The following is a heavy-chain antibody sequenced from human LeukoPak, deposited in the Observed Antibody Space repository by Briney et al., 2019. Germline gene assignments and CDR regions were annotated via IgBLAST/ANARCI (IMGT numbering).Heavy chain of an antibody. D-gene: IGHD2-8*01. CDR3: ASLPSTSSMLDAFDI. J-gene: IGHJ3*02. CDR2: IYHSGST. V-gene: IGHV4-4*02. CDR1: GGSIGSSNW. Sequence: SETLSLTCAVSGGSIGSSNWWSWVRQPPGKGLEWIGEIYHSGSTNYNPSLKSRVTISVDKSKNQFSLKLSSVTAADTAVYYCASLPSTSSMLDAFDIWGQGTMVTVSS.